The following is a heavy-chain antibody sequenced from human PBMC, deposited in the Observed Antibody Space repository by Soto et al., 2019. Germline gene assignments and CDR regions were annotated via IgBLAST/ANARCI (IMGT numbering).Heavy chain of an antibody. CDR2: IIPILGIA. CDR3: ARDDGLAYCGGDCYS. Sequence: QVQLVQSGAEVKKPGSSVKVSCKASGGTFSSYTISWVRQAPGQGLEWMGRIIPILGIANYAQKFQGRVTMTAVKSTSTAYMELSSLRSEDTAVYYCARDDGLAYCGGDCYSWGQGTLVTVSS. V-gene: IGHV1-69*02. D-gene: IGHD2-21*02. J-gene: IGHJ4*02. CDR1: GGTFSSYT.